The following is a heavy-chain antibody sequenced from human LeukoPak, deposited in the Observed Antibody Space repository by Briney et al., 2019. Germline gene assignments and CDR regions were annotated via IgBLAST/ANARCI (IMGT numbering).Heavy chain of an antibody. V-gene: IGHV3-23*01. J-gene: IGHJ4*02. CDR1: GFTFNTYA. CDR3: AKDLQRWIQLPDY. Sequence: GGSRRLSCAASGFTFNTYAMTWVRQAPGMGLEWVSGISGSGSNAYYAGSVKGRFTISRDNSKNTLYLQMNSLRVEDTALYYCAKDLQRWIQLPDYWGQGTLFTVSS. CDR2: ISGSGSNA. D-gene: IGHD5-24*01.